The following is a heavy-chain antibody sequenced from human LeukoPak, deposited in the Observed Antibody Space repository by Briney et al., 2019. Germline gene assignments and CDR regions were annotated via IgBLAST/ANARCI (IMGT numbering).Heavy chain of an antibody. CDR2: IYYSGST. CDR1: GGSISSYY. D-gene: IGHD3-10*01. Sequence: SETLSLTCTVSGGSISSYYWSWIRQPPGRGLEWIGYIYYSGSTTYNPSLTSRVTISVDTSKNQFSLKLSSVTAADTAVYYCARTRSYGSGNFAVFWFDPWGQGTLVTVSS. V-gene: IGHV4-59*01. J-gene: IGHJ5*02. CDR3: ARTRSYGSGNFAVFWFDP.